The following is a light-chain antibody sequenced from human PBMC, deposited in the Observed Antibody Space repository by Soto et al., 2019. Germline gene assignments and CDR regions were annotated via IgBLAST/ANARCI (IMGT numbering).Light chain of an antibody. CDR1: NIGSKS. Sequence: SYELTQPPSVSVAPGNTARITCGGNNIGSKSVHWYQQKPGQAPLLVIYYDSGRPSGIPERFSGSNTGSTATLTIRRVEAGDEADYYCHVWDSSTDHMFGGGTKVTVL. J-gene: IGLJ3*02. CDR2: YDS. CDR3: HVWDSSTDHM. V-gene: IGLV3-21*04.